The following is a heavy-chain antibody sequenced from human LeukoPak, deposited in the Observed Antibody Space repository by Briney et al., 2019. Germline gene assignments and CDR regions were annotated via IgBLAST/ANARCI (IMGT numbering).Heavy chain of an antibody. D-gene: IGHD2-8*02. CDR2: INPRNGAT. J-gene: IGHJ5*01. CDR3: ARDPRDTGGSYDS. Sequence: GPVKVSCKASGYTFTSYYIHWVRQAPGQGPDWMGYINPRNGATNYSQKFQGRLTMTRDTSISTAYMEVSSLKSDDTAVYYCARDPRDTGGSYDSWGQGTLLTVSS. V-gene: IGHV1-2*02. CDR1: GYTFTSYY.